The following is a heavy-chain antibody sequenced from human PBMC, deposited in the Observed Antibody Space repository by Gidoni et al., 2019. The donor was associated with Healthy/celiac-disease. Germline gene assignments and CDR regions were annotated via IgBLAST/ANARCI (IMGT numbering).Heavy chain of an antibody. V-gene: IGHV4-30-4*01. J-gene: IGHJ6*03. CDR2: IYYSGST. CDR3: ARDRYDSRYYYYMDV. CDR1: GGSISSGDYY. Sequence: QVQLQESGPGLVKPSQTLSLPCTVSGGSISSGDYYWSWIRQPPGKGLEWIGYIYYSGSTYYNPSLKSRVTISVDTSKNQVSLKLSSVTAADTAVYYCARDRYDSRYYYYMDVWGKGTTVTVSS. D-gene: IGHD5-12*01.